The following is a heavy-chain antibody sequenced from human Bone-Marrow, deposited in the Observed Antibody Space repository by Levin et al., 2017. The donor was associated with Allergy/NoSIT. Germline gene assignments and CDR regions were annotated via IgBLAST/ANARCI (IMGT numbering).Heavy chain of an antibody. V-gene: IGHV3-21*01. CDR1: GFTFSSYS. Sequence: RAGGSLRLSCAASGFTFSSYSMNWVRQAPGKGLEWVSSISSSSSYIYYADSVKGRFTISRDNAKNSLYLQMNSLRAEDTAVYYCARDYYFDYGDPNPIDYWGQGTLVTVSS. J-gene: IGHJ4*02. CDR3: ARDYYFDYGDPNPIDY. D-gene: IGHD4-17*01. CDR2: ISSSSSYI.